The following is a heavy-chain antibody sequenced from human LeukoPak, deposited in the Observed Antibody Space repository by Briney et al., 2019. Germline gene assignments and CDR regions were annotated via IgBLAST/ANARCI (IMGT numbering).Heavy chain of an antibody. V-gene: IGHV3-53*01. D-gene: IGHD2-2*01. CDR3: VREKRIPGRGEA. CDR1: RFIVSDNY. J-gene: IGHJ4*02. CDR2: IYIGGST. Sequence: GGSLRLSCAASRFIVSDNYMSWVRQAPGKGLEWVSVIYIGGSTHYTDSVKGRFTISRDNSKNTLYLQMNSLRAEDTAVYYCVREKRIPGRGEAWGQGTLVTVSS.